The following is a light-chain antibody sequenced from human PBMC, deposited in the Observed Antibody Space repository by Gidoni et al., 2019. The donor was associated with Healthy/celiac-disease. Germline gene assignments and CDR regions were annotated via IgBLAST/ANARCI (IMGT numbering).Light chain of an antibody. Sequence: QSVLTQPPSASGTPGQRVTISCSGSSSNLGSNYVYWYQQLPGTAPKLLIYRNNQRPSGVPDRFSGSKSGTSASLAISGLRSEDEADYYCAACDDSLSGLNWVFGGGTKLTVL. CDR3: AACDDSLSGLNWV. J-gene: IGLJ3*02. CDR1: SSNLGSNY. V-gene: IGLV1-47*01. CDR2: RNN.